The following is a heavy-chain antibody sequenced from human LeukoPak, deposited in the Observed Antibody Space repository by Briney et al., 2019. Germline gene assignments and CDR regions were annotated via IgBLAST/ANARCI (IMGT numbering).Heavy chain of an antibody. J-gene: IGHJ3*02. CDR3: ARDLLQGTFDI. D-gene: IGHD2-15*01. CDR1: GGSVTTAGYS. V-gene: IGHV4-30-2*01. CDR2: IYYTGNI. Sequence: PSETLSLTCAVSGGSVTTAGYSWSWIRQPPGKGLEWIGYIYYTGNINRNPSLRSRLTISLDMSKNQVSLRLTSVTAADTAIYYCARDLLQGTFDIWGPGTMVTVSS.